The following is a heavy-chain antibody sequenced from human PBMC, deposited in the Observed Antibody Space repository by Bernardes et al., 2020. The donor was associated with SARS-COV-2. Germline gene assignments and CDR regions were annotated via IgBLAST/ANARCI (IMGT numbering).Heavy chain of an antibody. D-gene: IGHD2-2*02. Sequence: ETLSLTCAVYGGSFSNYYWSWIRQPPGKGLEWIGEISHSGSTNYNPSLKSRVTMPVDTSKNQFSLRLSSVTAADTAVYYCARGGGYCGSTSCYNDFWGRGTLVTVSS. CDR1: GGSFSNYY. J-gene: IGHJ4*02. CDR3: ARGGGYCGSTSCYNDF. CDR2: ISHSGST. V-gene: IGHV4-34*01.